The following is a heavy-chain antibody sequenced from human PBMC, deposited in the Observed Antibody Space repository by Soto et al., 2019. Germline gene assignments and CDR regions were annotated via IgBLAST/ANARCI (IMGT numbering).Heavy chain of an antibody. J-gene: IGHJ3*02. CDR2: IIPIIGNT. Sequence: SVKVSCKASGGTFSSYAISWVRQAPGQGLEWMGGIIPIIGNTSYAQKFQGRVTITGNNSMSTAYMELSSLRSEDTAVYYCARVLVGSRRVGITIFGVVIRGLAGDAFDIWGQGTMVTVSS. CDR1: GGTFSSYA. CDR3: ARVLVGSRRVGITIFGVVIRGLAGDAFDI. V-gene: IGHV1-69*10. D-gene: IGHD3-3*01.